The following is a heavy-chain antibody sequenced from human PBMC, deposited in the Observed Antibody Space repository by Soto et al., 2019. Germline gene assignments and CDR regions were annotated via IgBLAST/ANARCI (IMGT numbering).Heavy chain of an antibody. V-gene: IGHV1-69*02. CDR2: IIPILGIA. Sequence: QVQLVQSGAEVKKPGSSVKVSCKASGGTFSSYTISWVRQAPGQGLEWMGRIIPILGIANYAQKFQGRVTITADKSTSTAYMELSSLRSEVTAVYYCARSRYCSSTSCAQTYYFDYWGQGTLVTVSS. J-gene: IGHJ4*02. CDR1: GGTFSSYT. CDR3: ARSRYCSSTSCAQTYYFDY. D-gene: IGHD2-2*01.